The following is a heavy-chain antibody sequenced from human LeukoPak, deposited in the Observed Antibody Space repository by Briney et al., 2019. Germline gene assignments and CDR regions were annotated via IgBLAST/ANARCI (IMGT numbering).Heavy chain of an antibody. CDR1: GFTFSSYA. Sequence: GGSLRLSCAASGFTFSSYAMHWVRQAPGQGLEWMGWINPNSGGTNYAQKFQGRVTMTRDTSISTAYMELSRLRSDDTAVYYCARLLPSTSRYFDYWGQGTLVTVSS. D-gene: IGHD2-2*01. V-gene: IGHV1-2*02. CDR3: ARLLPSTSRYFDY. J-gene: IGHJ4*02. CDR2: INPNSGGT.